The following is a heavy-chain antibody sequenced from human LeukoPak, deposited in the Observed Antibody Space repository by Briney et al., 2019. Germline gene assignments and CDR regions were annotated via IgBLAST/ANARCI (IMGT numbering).Heavy chain of an antibody. CDR3: ARRHSSSWYFDY. D-gene: IGHD6-13*01. Sequence: PGGSLRLSCAASGFTFSDYYMSWIRQAPGKGLEWVSYISSSSSYTNYADSVKGRFTIYRDNAKNSLYLQMNSLRAEDTAVYYCARRHSSSWYFDYWGQGTLVTVSS. CDR2: ISSSSSYT. J-gene: IGHJ4*02. CDR1: GFTFSDYY. V-gene: IGHV3-11*06.